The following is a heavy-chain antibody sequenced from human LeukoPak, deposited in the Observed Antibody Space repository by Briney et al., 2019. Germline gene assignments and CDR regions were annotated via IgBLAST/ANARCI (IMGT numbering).Heavy chain of an antibody. V-gene: IGHV1-46*01. Sequence: ASVKVSCKASGYTFTSYYMHWVRQAPGQGLEWMGIINPSGGSTSYAQKFQGRVTMTRDMSTSTVYMELSSLRSEDTAVYYCARDGYSYGTSLRYFDYWGQGTLVTVSS. CDR3: ARDGYSYGTSLRYFDY. CDR2: INPSGGST. J-gene: IGHJ4*02. CDR1: GYTFTSYY. D-gene: IGHD5-18*01.